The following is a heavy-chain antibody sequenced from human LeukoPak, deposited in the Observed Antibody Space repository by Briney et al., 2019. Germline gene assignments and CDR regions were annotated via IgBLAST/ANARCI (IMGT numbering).Heavy chain of an antibody. V-gene: IGHV4-59*01. CDR2: IYYSGST. D-gene: IGHD2-21*01. CDR1: GGSISSYY. J-gene: IGHJ4*02. Sequence: PSETLSLTCTVSGGSISSYYWSWIRQPPGKGLEWIGYIYYSGSTNYNPSLKSRVTISVDTSKNQFSLKLGSVTAADTAVYYCARNGETIRFDYWGQGTLVTVSS. CDR3: ARNGETIRFDY.